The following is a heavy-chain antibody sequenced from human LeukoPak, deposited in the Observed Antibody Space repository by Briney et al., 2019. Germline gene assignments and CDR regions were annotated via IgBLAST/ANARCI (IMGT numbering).Heavy chain of an antibody. V-gene: IGHV3-9*01. D-gene: IGHD5-24*01. J-gene: IGHJ4*02. CDR3: AKAEMAKNYFDY. CDR1: GFTFDDYA. Sequence: GGSLRLSCAASGFTFDDYAMHWVRQAPGKGLEWVSGISWNSGSIGYADSVKGRFTISRDNAKNSLYLQMNSLIAEDTALYYCAKAEMAKNYFDYWGQGTLVTVSS. CDR2: ISWNSGSI.